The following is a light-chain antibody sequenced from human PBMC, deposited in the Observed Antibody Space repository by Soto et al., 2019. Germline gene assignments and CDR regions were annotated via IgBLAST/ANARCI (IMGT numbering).Light chain of an antibody. CDR1: QSILYSSNNQNY. V-gene: IGKV4-1*01. Sequence: DIVMTQSPDSLAVSLGERATINCQSSQSILYSSNNQNYLAWYQQKPGQPPKLLIYWASTRESGVPDRLSGSGSGTDFILTISSLQAEDVAVYYCQQYYITPPTFGGGTKVEIK. CDR2: WAS. J-gene: IGKJ4*01. CDR3: QQYYITPPT.